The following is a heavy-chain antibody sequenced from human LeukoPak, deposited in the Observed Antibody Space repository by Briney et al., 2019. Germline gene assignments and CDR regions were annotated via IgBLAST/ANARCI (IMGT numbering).Heavy chain of an antibody. CDR2: LNLESGKT. CDR1: GYTFTDYY. D-gene: IGHD1-7*01. Sequence: ASVKISCKVSGYTFTDYYMHWVRQAPGKGLAWMGLLNLESGKTLYTEKFQGRVTITADTSTDTAYMEQSSLRSEDTAVYYCATAPNWNYRNWFDPWGQGTLVTVSS. J-gene: IGHJ5*02. CDR3: ATAPNWNYRNWFDP. V-gene: IGHV1-69-2*01.